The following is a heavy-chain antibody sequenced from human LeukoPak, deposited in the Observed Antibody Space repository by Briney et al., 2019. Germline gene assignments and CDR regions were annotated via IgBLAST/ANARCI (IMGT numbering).Heavy chain of an antibody. V-gene: IGHV3-23*01. CDR1: GFTFSSYA. J-gene: IGHJ4*02. CDR3: ASDSSGYYRFDY. Sequence: GGSLRLSCAASGFTFSSYAMSWVRQAPGKGLEWVSAISGSGGSTYYADSVKGRFTISRDNSKNTLYLQMNSLRAEDTAVYYCASDSSGYYRFDYWGQGTLVTVSS. D-gene: IGHD3-22*01. CDR2: ISGSGGST.